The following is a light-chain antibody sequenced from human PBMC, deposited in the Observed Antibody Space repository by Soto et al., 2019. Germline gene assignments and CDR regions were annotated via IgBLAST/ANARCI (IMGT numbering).Light chain of an antibody. J-gene: IGLJ3*02. V-gene: IGLV2-14*01. CDR2: EVS. Sequence: QSALTQPASVSGTPGQSITISCTGSNSDVGLYNFVSWYQHHPGRAPKLIVSEVSLRPSGISNRFSGSKSGNTASLTISGLQSEDEADYYCAAWDDSLEGVVLGGGTKLTVL. CDR3: AAWDDSLEGVV. CDR1: NSDVGLYNF.